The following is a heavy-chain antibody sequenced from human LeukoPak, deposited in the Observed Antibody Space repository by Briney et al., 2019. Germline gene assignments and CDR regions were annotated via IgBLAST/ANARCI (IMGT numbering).Heavy chain of an antibody. CDR2: LSGSGITT. V-gene: IGHV3-23*01. Sequence: GGSLILSCEASGFTVSSNYMSWVRQAPGKGLEWVSTLSGSGITTYYADSVTGRFTISRDNSKNTLYLQMNSLRAEDTAVYYCAKGIYSSGWSYFDYWGHGTLVTVSS. J-gene: IGHJ4*01. CDR1: GFTVSSNY. CDR3: AKGIYSSGWSYFDY. D-gene: IGHD6-19*01.